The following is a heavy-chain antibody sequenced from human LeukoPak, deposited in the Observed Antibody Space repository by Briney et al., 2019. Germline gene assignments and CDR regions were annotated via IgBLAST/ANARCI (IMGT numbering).Heavy chain of an antibody. J-gene: IGHJ4*02. D-gene: IGHD6-19*01. V-gene: IGHV4-39*01. CDR2: IYYSGST. CDR1: GGSISSSSYY. Sequence: PSETLSLTCTVSGGSISSSSYYWGWIRQPPGKGLEWIGSIYYSGSTYYNPSLKSRATISVDTSKNQFSLKLSSVTAADTAVYYCARHKIAVAVFDYWGQGTLVTVSS. CDR3: ARHKIAVAVFDY.